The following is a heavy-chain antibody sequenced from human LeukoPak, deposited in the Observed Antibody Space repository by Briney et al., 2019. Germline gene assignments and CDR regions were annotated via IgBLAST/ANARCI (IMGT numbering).Heavy chain of an antibody. CDR1: GVSVIGSSYY. V-gene: IGHV4-31*03. CDR3: ARDYYGTTGYYSLDS. D-gene: IGHD3-22*01. CDR2: ISYSGST. J-gene: IGHJ4*02. Sequence: SQTLSLTCTVSGVSVIGSSYYWSWIRQHPGKGLEWIGYISYSGSTRYHPSLRSRVAISLDTSKHKFSLQLSSVTAADTAMYFCARDYYGTTGYYSLDSWGRGSLVTVSS.